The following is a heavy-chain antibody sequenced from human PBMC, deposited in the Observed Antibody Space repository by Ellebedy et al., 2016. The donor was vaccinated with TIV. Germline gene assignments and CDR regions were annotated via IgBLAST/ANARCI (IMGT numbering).Heavy chain of an antibody. D-gene: IGHD5-18*01. V-gene: IGHV4-59*01. CDR1: GGSISSYY. J-gene: IGHJ4*02. Sequence: MPSETLSLTCTVSGGSISSYYWSRIRQPPGKGLEWIGYIYYSGSTNYNPSLTRRVTISVDTSKNQFSLKLNSVTAADTAVYYCAREAVAMVNYFDYWGQGTLVTVSS. CDR2: IYYSGST. CDR3: AREAVAMVNYFDY.